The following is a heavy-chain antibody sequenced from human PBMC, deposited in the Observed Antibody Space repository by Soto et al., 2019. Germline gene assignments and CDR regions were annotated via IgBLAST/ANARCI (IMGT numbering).Heavy chain of an antibody. V-gene: IGHV1-69*06. Sequence: QVQLVQSGAEVKKPGSSVKVSCKASGGTFSSYGLSWVRQAPGQGLEWVGGIIPTLTTANYAQKFQGRVTITADKSTSTAYMELSSLRFEDTAAYYCARGGYCGSTSCYGDDWFDPWGQGTLVTVSS. CDR2: IIPTLTTA. CDR1: GGTFSSYG. CDR3: ARGGYCGSTSCYGDDWFDP. J-gene: IGHJ5*02. D-gene: IGHD2-2*01.